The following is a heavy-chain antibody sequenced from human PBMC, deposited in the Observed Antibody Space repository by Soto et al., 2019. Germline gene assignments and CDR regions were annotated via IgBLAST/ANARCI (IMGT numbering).Heavy chain of an antibody. CDR1: GFMFNNYW. CDR3: ARGPYCGNSPCIDWIDF. V-gene: IGHV3-7*01. J-gene: IGHJ5*01. D-gene: IGHD2-21*01. Sequence: EVQLVESGGDLVQPGGSLRLSCTASGFMFNNYWMTWVRQAPGKGLEWVANIKQDGTEKYYVDSVKGRFTVSRDNAKNEVCLQMTSLRVADTSLYYCARGPYCGNSPCIDWIDFWGQGTWVTVSS. CDR2: IKQDGTEK.